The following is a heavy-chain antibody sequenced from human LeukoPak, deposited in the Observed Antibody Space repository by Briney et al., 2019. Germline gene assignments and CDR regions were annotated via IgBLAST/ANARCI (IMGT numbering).Heavy chain of an antibody. V-gene: IGHV1-2*02. CDR3: ARLSERYYFDY. J-gene: IGHJ4*02. CDR1: GYTVTGYF. Sequence: ASVKVSCKASGYTVTGYFMHWVRQAPGQGLEWMGWINPNSGATHYVRRFQGRVTMTRDTSITTAYLELSRLRSDDTAVYFCARLSERYYFDYWGQGTLVTVSS. CDR2: INPNSGAT.